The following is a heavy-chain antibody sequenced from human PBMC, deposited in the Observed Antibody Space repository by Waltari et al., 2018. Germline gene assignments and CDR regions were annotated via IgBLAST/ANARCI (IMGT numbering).Heavy chain of an antibody. CDR3: ARGRIVGVTRWFDP. J-gene: IGHJ5*02. V-gene: IGHV4-34*01. Sequence: QVQLQQWGAGLLTPSETLSLTRDVSGGSCSGYYWTGIRQPPGKGLEGIGEIYHSGRTNYNPSLKSRVRMSADTSKNQISLSLTSMTAADTAVYYCARGRIVGVTRWFDPWGQGTPVTVSS. D-gene: IGHD1-26*01. CDR1: GGSCSGYY. CDR2: IYHSGRT.